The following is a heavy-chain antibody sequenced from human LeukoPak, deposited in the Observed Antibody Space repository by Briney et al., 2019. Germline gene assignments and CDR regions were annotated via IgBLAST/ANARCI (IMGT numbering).Heavy chain of an antibody. Sequence: PGGSLRLSCAASGFTFSNAWMSWVRQAPGKGLEWVGRIKSKTDGGTTDYAAPVKGRFTISRDDSKNTLYLQINSLKTEDTAVYYCTTVEGSYYDILTGPGTFDYWDQGTLVTVSS. CDR3: TTVEGSYYDILTGPGTFDY. J-gene: IGHJ4*02. V-gene: IGHV3-15*01. D-gene: IGHD3-9*01. CDR1: GFTFSNAW. CDR2: IKSKTDGGTT.